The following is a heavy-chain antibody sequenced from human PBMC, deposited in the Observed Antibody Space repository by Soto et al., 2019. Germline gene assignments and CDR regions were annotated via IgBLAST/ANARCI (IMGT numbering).Heavy chain of an antibody. CDR3: ARPSVVPASITTTIFGVNHYYYYGMDV. J-gene: IGHJ6*02. V-gene: IGHV4-39*01. Sequence: PSETLSLTCTVSGGSISSSSYYWGWIRQPPGKGLEWIGSIYYSGSTYYNPSLKSRVTKSVDTSKNQFSLKLSSETAADTAVYYCARPSVVPASITTTIFGVNHYYYYGMDVWGQGTTVTVSS. D-gene: IGHD3-3*01. CDR2: IYYSGST. CDR1: GGSISSSSYY.